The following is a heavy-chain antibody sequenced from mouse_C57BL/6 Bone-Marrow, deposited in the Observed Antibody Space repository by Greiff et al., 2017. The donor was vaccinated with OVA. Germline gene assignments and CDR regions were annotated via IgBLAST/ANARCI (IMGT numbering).Heavy chain of an antibody. Sequence: QVQLQQPGAELVKPGASVKLSCKASGYTFTSYWMHWVKQRPGQGLEWIGMIHPNSGSTNYNEKFKSKATLTVDKSSSTAYMQLSSLTSEDSAVYYCARKRNVDGYYFDYWGQGTTLTVSS. D-gene: IGHD2-3*01. CDR1: GYTFTSYW. J-gene: IGHJ2*01. CDR3: ARKRNVDGYYFDY. V-gene: IGHV1-64*01. CDR2: IHPNSGST.